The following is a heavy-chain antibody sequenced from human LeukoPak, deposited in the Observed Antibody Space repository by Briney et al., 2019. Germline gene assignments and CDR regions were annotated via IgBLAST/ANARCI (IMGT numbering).Heavy chain of an antibody. D-gene: IGHD4-23*01. CDR2: INPSGDST. CDR3: ARDSGEVTPNWFDP. CDR1: GYTFTSYY. Sequence: ASVKVSCKASGYTFTSYYMHWVRQAPGQGREWMGIINPSGDSTSYAQKFQGRVTMTRDMSTSTVYMELSRLRSEDTAVYYCARDSGEVTPNWFDPWGQGTLVTVSS. J-gene: IGHJ5*02. V-gene: IGHV1-46*01.